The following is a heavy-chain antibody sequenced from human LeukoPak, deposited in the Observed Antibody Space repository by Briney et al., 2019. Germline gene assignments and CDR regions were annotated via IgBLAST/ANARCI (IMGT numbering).Heavy chain of an antibody. V-gene: IGHV3-23*01. CDR1: GFTFSSYA. CDR3: AKVPSDIVVVVAATDMDV. Sequence: GGSLRLSCAASGFTFSSYAMSWVRQAPGRGLEWVSAISGSGGSTYYADSVKGRLTISRDNSKNTLYLQMNSLRAEDTAVYYCAKVPSDIVVVVAATDMDVWGKGTTVTVSS. D-gene: IGHD2-15*01. J-gene: IGHJ6*03. CDR2: ISGSGGST.